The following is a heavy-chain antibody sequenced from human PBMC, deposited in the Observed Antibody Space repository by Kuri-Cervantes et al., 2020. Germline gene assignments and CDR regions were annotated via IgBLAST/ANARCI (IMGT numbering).Heavy chain of an antibody. CDR1: GFTLSDYY. J-gene: IGHJ6*02. Sequence: GESLKISCAASGFTLSDYYMSWIRQAPGKGLEWVSYISSSGSTIYYADSVKGRFTISRDNAKNSLYLQMNSLRAEDTAVYYCARAPLELGYSSSSGPYCYYGMDVWGQGTTVTVSS. D-gene: IGHD6-6*01. V-gene: IGHV3-11*01. CDR3: ARAPLELGYSSSSGPYCYYGMDV. CDR2: ISSSGSTI.